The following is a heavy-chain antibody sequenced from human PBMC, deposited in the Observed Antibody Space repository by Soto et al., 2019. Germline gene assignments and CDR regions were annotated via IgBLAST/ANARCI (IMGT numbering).Heavy chain of an antibody. CDR1: GGTFSSYA. D-gene: IGHD3-22*01. CDR2: IIPIFGTA. CDR3: ARDEGYSDSSGYYDY. J-gene: IGHJ4*02. V-gene: IGHV1-69*13. Sequence: SVKVSCKASGGTFSSYAISWVRQAPGQGLEWMGGIIPIFGTANYAQKFQGRVTITAGESTSTAYMELSSLRSEDTAVYYCARDEGYSDSSGYYDYWGQGTLVTVSS.